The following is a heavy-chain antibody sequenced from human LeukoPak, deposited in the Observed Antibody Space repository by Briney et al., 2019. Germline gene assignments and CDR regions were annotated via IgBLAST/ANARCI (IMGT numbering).Heavy chain of an antibody. Sequence: GRSLRLSCAASGFTFSSYGMHWVRQAPGKGLEWVAVISYDGSNKYYADSVKGRFTISRDNSKNTLYLQMNSLRAEDTAVYYCAKAGYYDSSGYPASDAFDIWGQGTMVTISS. CDR3: AKAGYYDSSGYPASDAFDI. CDR1: GFTFSSYG. J-gene: IGHJ3*02. V-gene: IGHV3-30*18. D-gene: IGHD3-22*01. CDR2: ISYDGSNK.